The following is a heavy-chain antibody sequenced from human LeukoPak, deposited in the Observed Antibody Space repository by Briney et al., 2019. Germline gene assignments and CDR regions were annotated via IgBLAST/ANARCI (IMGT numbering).Heavy chain of an antibody. CDR3: ARDLSGYCTSGTCYAFDI. Sequence: GGSLRLSCAASEFSVGSNYMNWVRQAPGKGLEWVSVIYTDGNTYYADSVKGRFTISRDKSKNPMYLQMNSLRAEDTALYYCARDLSGYCTSGTCYAFDIWGQGTMVTVSS. CDR2: IYTDGNT. J-gene: IGHJ3*02. D-gene: IGHD2-15*01. CDR1: EFSVGSNY. V-gene: IGHV3-53*01.